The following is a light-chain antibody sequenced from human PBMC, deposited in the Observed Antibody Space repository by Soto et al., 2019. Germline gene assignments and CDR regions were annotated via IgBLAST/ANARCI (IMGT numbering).Light chain of an antibody. CDR2: DAS. CDR1: QSVSSY. Sequence: EIVLTQSPATLSLSPGERATLSCRASQSVSSYLAWYQQKPVQAPRLLIYDASNRATGIPARFSGSGSGTDFTLTISSLSPEDFAVYYCQQRSNWPPGLTFGGGTKVDIK. V-gene: IGKV3-11*01. CDR3: QQRSNWPPGLT. J-gene: IGKJ4*01.